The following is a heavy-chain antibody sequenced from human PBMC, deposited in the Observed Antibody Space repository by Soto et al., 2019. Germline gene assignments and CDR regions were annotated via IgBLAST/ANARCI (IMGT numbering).Heavy chain of an antibody. CDR3: AKMAFFGDPPGGDS. J-gene: IGHJ4*02. V-gene: IGHV3-23*01. D-gene: IGHD3-10*01. CDR2: ISGSGVAT. Sequence: GGSLRLSCAVSGFTFSSSAMAWVRQAPGEGLEWVSSISGSGVATFYADSVKGRFTISRDNSKNTLHLQMNNLGAEDTAVYHCAKMAFFGDPPGGDSWGQGTLVTVS. CDR1: GFTFSSSA.